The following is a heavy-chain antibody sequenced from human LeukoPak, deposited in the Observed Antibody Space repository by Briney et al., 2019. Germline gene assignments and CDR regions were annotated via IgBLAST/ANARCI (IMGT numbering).Heavy chain of an antibody. CDR1: GFTFSSYW. V-gene: IGHV3-7*01. Sequence: GGSLRLSCAASGFTFSSYWMSWVRQAPGKGLEWVANIKQDGSEKYYVDSVKGRFTISRDNAKNPLYLQMNSLRAEDTAVYYCAKGTYSGYDELRQYFDYWGQGTLVTVSS. D-gene: IGHD5-12*01. CDR2: IKQDGSEK. J-gene: IGHJ4*02. CDR3: AKGTYSGYDELRQYFDY.